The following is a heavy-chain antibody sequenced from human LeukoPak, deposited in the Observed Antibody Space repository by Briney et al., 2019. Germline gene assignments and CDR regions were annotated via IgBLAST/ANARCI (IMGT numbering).Heavy chain of an antibody. J-gene: IGHJ4*02. V-gene: IGHV4-4*07. Sequence: PSETLSLTCTASGGSISTYYWSWIQQPAGKGLEWIGRMYISGETNYNPSLKSRVTMSLDTSKNHFPLKLNSVTAADTAVYYCASGIQGAGNNYWGQGTLVTVSS. CDR3: ASGIQGAGNNY. D-gene: IGHD6-19*01. CDR1: GGSISTYY. CDR2: MYISGET.